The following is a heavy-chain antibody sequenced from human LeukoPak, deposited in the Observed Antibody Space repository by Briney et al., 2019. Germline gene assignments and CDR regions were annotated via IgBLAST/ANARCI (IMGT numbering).Heavy chain of an antibody. CDR2: IYYSGST. CDR3: ARVTYSSSWYSYYYYGMDV. D-gene: IGHD6-13*01. Sequence: SETLSLTCTVSGGSISSYYWSWMRQPPGKGLEWIGYIYYSGSTNYNPSLKSRVTISVDTSKNQFSLKLSSVTAADTAVYYCARVTYSSSWYSYYYYGMDVWGQGTTVTVSS. CDR1: GGSISSYY. V-gene: IGHV4-59*01. J-gene: IGHJ6*02.